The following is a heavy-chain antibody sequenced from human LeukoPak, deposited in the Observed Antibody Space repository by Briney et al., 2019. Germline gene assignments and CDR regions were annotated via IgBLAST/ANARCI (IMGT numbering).Heavy chain of an antibody. CDR2: ISSSSSYT. CDR1: GFTFSDYY. CDR3: ATRNHYDSSGYYYYYFDY. D-gene: IGHD3-22*01. Sequence: GGSLRLSCEASGFTFSDYYMSWIRQAPGKGLEWVSYISSSSSYTNYADSVKGRFTISRDNSKNTLYLQMNSLRAEDTAVYYCATRNHYDSSGYYYYYFDYWGQGTLVTVSS. J-gene: IGHJ4*02. V-gene: IGHV3-11*03.